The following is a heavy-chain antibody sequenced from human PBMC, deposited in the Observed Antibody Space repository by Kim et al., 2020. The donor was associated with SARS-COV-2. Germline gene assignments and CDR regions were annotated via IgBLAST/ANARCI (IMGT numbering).Heavy chain of an antibody. CDR2: IYYSGST. CDR3: ARHTGFGVLLIAARPDYYFDY. D-gene: IGHD6-6*01. V-gene: IGHV4-39*01. CDR1: GGSISSSSYY. Sequence: SETLSLTCTVSGGSISSSSYYWGWIRQPPGKGLEWLGSIYYSGSTYYNPSLKSRVTITVDTSKNQFSLKLRSVTAADTAVYYCARHTGFGVLLIAARPDYYFDYWGQGTLVTVSS. J-gene: IGHJ4*02.